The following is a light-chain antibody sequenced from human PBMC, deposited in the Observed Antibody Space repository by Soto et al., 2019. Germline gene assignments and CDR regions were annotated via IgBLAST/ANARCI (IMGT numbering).Light chain of an antibody. V-gene: IGKV3-20*01. J-gene: IGKJ1*01. CDR3: QHYGASRWT. Sequence: EILLTQSPAPPSLSPGEKATLTFRASQSVSNFLAWYQHKPGQAPRLLIYDASIRATGVPARFSGSGSGTDFTLTISRLEPEDFAMYYCQHYGASRWTFGQGTKV. CDR1: QSVSNF. CDR2: DAS.